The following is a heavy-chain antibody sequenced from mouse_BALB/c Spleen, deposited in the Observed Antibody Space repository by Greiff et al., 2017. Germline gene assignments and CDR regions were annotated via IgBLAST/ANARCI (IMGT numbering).Heavy chain of an antibody. D-gene: IGHD2-4*01. CDR1: GYSITSGYY. CDR2: ISYDGSN. CDR3: ARGGGYDYDDFDY. Sequence: VQLQQSGPGLVKPSQSLSLTCSVTGYSITSGYYWNWIRQFPGNKLEWMGYISYDGSNNYNPSLKNRISITRDTSKNQFFLKLNSVTTEDTATYYCARGGGYDYDDFDYWGQGTTLTVSS. V-gene: IGHV3-6*02. J-gene: IGHJ2*01.